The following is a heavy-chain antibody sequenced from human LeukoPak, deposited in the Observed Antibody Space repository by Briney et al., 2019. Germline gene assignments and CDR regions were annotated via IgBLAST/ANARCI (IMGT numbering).Heavy chain of an antibody. J-gene: IGHJ4*02. CDR1: GGSISSSSYY. CDR2: IYYSGST. CDR3: AAVNSSTVGIDY. D-gene: IGHD4-23*01. Sequence: KPSETLSVTCTVSGGSISSSSYYGGWIRQPPGKGLEWIGSIYYSGSTYYNPSLKSRVTISVDTSKNQFSLKLSSVTAADTAVYYCAAVNSSTVGIDYWGQGTLVTVSS. V-gene: IGHV4-39*01.